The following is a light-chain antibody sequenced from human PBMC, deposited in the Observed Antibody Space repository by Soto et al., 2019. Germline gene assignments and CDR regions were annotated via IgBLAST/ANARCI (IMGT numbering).Light chain of an antibody. V-gene: IGLV1-40*01. CDR1: SSNIGAGFD. Sequence: QPVLTQPPSVSGAPGQRVTISCTGSSSNIGAGFDVHWYQLLPGTAPKLLFYTNGNRPSGVPDRFSGSKSGTSASLAITGLQAEDEADYYCQSYDSSLSGVVFGGGTKVTVL. CDR2: TNG. CDR3: QSYDSSLSGVV. J-gene: IGLJ2*01.